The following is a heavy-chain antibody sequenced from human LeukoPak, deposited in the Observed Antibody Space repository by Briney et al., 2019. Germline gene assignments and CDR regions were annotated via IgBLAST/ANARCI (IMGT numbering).Heavy chain of an antibody. CDR2: IYHSGST. CDR1: GYSISSGYY. J-gene: IGHJ4*02. D-gene: IGHD2-15*01. Sequence: TLETLSLTCTVSGYSISSGYYWGWIRQPPGKGLEWIGSIYHSGSTYYNPSLKSRVTISVDTSKNQFSLKLSSVTAADTAVYYCAREGYCSGGSCSGDYWGQGTLVTVSS. CDR3: AREGYCSGGSCSGDY. V-gene: IGHV4-38-2*02.